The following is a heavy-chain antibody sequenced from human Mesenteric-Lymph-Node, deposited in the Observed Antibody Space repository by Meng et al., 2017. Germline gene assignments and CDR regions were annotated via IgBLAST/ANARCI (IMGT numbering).Heavy chain of an antibody. D-gene: IGHD1-26*01. CDR3: ARDVGGGGTYLGDY. J-gene: IGHJ4*02. V-gene: IGHV1-46*01. CDR2: IDSGGGYT. Sequence: QVQLVQSGAEVKKPGASVRVSCKASGYTFTSYYIYWVRQAPGQGLEWMGIIDSGGGYTSYAQKFRGRVTMTRDTSTNTVYMELSSLRSDDTAVYYCARDVGGGGTYLGDYWGQGTLVTVSS. CDR1: GYTFTSYY.